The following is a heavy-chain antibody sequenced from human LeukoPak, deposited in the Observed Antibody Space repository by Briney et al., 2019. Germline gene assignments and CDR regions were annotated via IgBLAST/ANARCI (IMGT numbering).Heavy chain of an antibody. J-gene: IGHJ4*02. Sequence: GGSLRLSYAASGFTFSSYWMNWVRQAPGRGLEWVSYISSSSSTIYYADSVKGRFTISRDNAKNSLDLQMNSLRDEDTAVYYCARARASGRSGFDYWGQGTLVTVSS. CDR2: ISSSSSTI. CDR1: GFTFSSYW. CDR3: ARARASGRSGFDY. D-gene: IGHD2-15*01. V-gene: IGHV3-48*02.